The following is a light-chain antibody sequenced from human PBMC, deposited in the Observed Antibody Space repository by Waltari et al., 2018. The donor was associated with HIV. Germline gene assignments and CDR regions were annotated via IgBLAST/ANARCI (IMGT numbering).Light chain of an antibody. CDR1: SSNIGAGYD. CDR2: GTS. V-gene: IGLV1-40*01. Sequence: QSVLTQPPSVSGAPGQRVTISCTGSSSNIGAGYDVHWYQQLPGTAPRLLIYGTSNRPSGVPDRFSGSKSGTSASLAITGLQAEDEADYYCQSYDSNLSGFYVFGTGTKVTVL. CDR3: QSYDSNLSGFYV. J-gene: IGLJ1*01.